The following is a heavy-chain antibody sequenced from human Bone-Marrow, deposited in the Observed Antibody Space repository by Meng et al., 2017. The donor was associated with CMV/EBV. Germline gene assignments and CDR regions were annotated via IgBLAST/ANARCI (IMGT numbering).Heavy chain of an antibody. CDR2: IYYSGST. V-gene: IGHV4-30-4*08. Sequence: VQPQEAGPGLVKPSQTPSLTCTCSGGSISSGDYYWSWIRQPPGKGLEWIGYIYYSGSTYYNPSLKSRVTISVDTSKNQFSLKLSSVTAADTAVYYCARVSGLELGEVWFDPWGQGTLVTVSS. D-gene: IGHD1-7*01. CDR1: GGSISSGDYY. CDR3: ARVSGLELGEVWFDP. J-gene: IGHJ5*02.